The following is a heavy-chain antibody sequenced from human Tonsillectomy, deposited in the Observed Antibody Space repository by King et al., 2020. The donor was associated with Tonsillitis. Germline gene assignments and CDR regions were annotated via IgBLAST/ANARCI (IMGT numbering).Heavy chain of an antibody. CDR2: IIPILGIA. CDR3: ARDPNKRKTKQGRGGATQRDAEDDGRDV. CDR1: GGPFSIYA. Sequence: QLVPSVSAVKTPGSSVKVSFNASGGPFSIYALSLLRPAPGPGLEWMGRIIPILGIANYAQKFQGRVTLTADKSTSPAYLELSSLRSEATAVSYCARDPNKRKTKQGRGGATQRDAEDDGRDVGGKGTTGT. V-gene: IGHV1-69*09. D-gene: IGHD3-16*01. J-gene: IGHJ6*04.